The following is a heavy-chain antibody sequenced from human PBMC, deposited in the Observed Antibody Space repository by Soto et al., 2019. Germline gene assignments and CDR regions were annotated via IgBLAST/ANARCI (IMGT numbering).Heavy chain of an antibody. J-gene: IGHJ5*02. CDR1: GYSFTNND. CDR3: ARMATFGSLNWFDP. CDR2: MNPGSGDT. D-gene: IGHD3-16*01. V-gene: IGHV1-8*01. Sequence: QVHLVQSGAEVREPGASVKVSCKASGYSFTNNDVSWVRQATGQGLEWMGWMNPGSGDTWYAQKFQGRVTMTRDISTATAYMELSSLRSDDTATYYCARMATFGSLNWFDPWGQGTLVTVSS.